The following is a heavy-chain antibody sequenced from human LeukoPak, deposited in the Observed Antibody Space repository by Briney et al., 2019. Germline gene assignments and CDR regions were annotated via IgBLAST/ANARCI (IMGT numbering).Heavy chain of an antibody. CDR1: GFTFTSSA. Sequence: TSVKVSCKASGFTFTSSAVQWVRQARGQRLEWIGWIVVGSGNTNYAQKFQERVTITRDMSTSTVYMELSSLRSEDTAVHYCARNLDYYDSSGYLSWGQGTLVTVSS. CDR3: ARNLDYYDSSGYLS. D-gene: IGHD3-22*01. V-gene: IGHV1-58*01. J-gene: IGHJ5*02. CDR2: IVVGSGNT.